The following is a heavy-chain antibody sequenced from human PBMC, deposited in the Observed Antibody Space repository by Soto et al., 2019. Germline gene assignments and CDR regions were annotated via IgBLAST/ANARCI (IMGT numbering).Heavy chain of an antibody. J-gene: IGHJ6*02. CDR2: INPNSGGT. CDR1: GYTFTGYY. CDR3: ARDAIHYDSSGYYSIDYYYYYGMDV. Sequence: ASVKVSCKASGYTFTGYYMHWVRQAPGQGLEWMGWINPNSGGTNYAQKFQGWVTMTRDTSISTAYMELSRLRSDDTAVYYCARDAIHYDSSGYYSIDYYYYYGMDVWGQGTTVTVSS. V-gene: IGHV1-2*04. D-gene: IGHD3-22*01.